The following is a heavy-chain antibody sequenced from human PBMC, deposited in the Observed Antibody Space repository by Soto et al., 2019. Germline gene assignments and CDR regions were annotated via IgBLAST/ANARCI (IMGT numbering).Heavy chain of an antibody. V-gene: IGHV4-59*01. J-gene: IGHJ4*02. Sequence: PSETLSLTCTAFGGSISSYYWSWIRQPPGKGLEWIGYTYFRGTTNYNPSLKSRVTMSADTSKNQFSLKLNSVTAADTAVYYCARMNYYDTSGYPFDYWGQGMMVTVSS. D-gene: IGHD3-22*01. CDR1: GGSISSYY. CDR3: ARMNYYDTSGYPFDY. CDR2: TYFRGTT.